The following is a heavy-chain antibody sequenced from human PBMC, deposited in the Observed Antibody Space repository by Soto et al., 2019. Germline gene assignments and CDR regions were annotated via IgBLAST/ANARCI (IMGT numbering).Heavy chain of an antibody. Sequence: QVQLVQSGAEVKKPGSSVKVSCKASGGTFSSYAISWVRQAPGQGLEWMGGIIPIFGTANYAQKFQGRVTITADESTSTAYMELSSLRYEDTAVYYCASQHRAVIVATIRPFYYYYYGMDVWGPGTTVTVSS. CDR2: IIPIFGTA. CDR1: GGTFSSYA. V-gene: IGHV1-69*01. D-gene: IGHD5-12*01. J-gene: IGHJ6*02. CDR3: ASQHRAVIVATIRPFYYYYYGMDV.